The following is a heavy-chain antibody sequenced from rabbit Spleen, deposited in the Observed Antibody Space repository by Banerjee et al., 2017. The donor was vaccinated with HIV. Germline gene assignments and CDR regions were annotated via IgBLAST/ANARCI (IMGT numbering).Heavy chain of an antibody. Sequence: QSLEESGGDLVKPGASLTLTCIASGVSFSGDSYMCWVRQAPGKGLEWIACIDTGSSGNTWYANWVNGRFTISKTSSTTVTLQMTSLTAADTATYFCARYSGGEVGYGLWGQGTLVTVS. V-gene: IGHV1S40*01. D-gene: IGHD4-1*01. J-gene: IGHJ3*01. CDR2: IDTGSSGNT. CDR3: ARYSGGEVGYGL. CDR1: GVSFSGDSY.